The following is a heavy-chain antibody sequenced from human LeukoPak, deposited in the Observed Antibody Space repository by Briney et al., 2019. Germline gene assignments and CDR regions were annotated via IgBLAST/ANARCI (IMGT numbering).Heavy chain of an antibody. Sequence: GGSLRLSCAASGFTFSSYAMSSVRQAPGKGLEWVSAISGSGGSTYYADSVKGRFTISRDNSKDTLYLQMNSLRAEDTAVYYCAKPLSSAAGQRRFYFDYWGQGTLVTVSS. D-gene: IGHD6-13*01. CDR1: GFTFSSYA. J-gene: IGHJ4*02. CDR3: AKPLSSAAGQRRFYFDY. CDR2: ISGSGGST. V-gene: IGHV3-23*01.